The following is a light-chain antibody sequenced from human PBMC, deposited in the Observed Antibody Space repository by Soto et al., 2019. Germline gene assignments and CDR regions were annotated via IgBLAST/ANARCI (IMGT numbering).Light chain of an antibody. J-gene: IGKJ4*01. CDR2: EAS. V-gene: IGKV3-11*01. CDR1: QSVTSY. Sequence: EIVLTQSPASLSLSPGERATLSCRPSQSVTSYLAWYQQRPGQAPRLLIFEASNRATGIPARFSGSGSGTDFTLTISSLEPEDAGVYYCQQRSDWPLAFGGGTKVEIK. CDR3: QQRSDWPLA.